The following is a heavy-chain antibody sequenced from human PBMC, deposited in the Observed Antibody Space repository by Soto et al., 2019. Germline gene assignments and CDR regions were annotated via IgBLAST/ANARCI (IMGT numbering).Heavy chain of an antibody. CDR2: IHVTGYT. J-gene: IGHJ1*01. Sequence: PSETLSLTCTVSGASITSGSYSWSWIRQAPGKGLEWIGNIHVTGYTAFSPSLKRRVTMSVDTSKNQFSLNISSVTAADTAVYFCATGGALRPNRNVHRAFWGQGNLVTVSS. CDR1: GASITSGSYS. D-gene: IGHD1-26*01. V-gene: IGHV4-30-2*01. CDR3: ATGGALRPNRNVHRAF.